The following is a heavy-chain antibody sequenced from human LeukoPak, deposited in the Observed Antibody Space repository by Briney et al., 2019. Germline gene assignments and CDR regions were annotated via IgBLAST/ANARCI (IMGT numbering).Heavy chain of an antibody. CDR3: ANGYYYGSGSYYKEAFDI. J-gene: IGHJ3*02. V-gene: IGHV3-30*18. Sequence: PGGSLRLSCAASGFTFSYYGMHWVRQAPGKGLEWVVVISYDGSNKYYADSVKGRFTISRDNSKNTLYLQMNSLRAEDTAVYYCANGYYYGSGSYYKEAFDIWGQGTMVTVSS. CDR1: GFTFSYYG. CDR2: ISYDGSNK. D-gene: IGHD3-10*01.